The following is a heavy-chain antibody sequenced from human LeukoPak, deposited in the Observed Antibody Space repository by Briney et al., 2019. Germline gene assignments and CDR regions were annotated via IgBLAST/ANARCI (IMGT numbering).Heavy chain of an antibody. CDR2: ISRSGSTI. Sequence: GGSLRLSCAASGFTFSSYEMNWVRQAPGKGLEWVSYISRSGSTIYYADSVKGRFTISRDNAKNSLYLQMNSLRAEDTAVYYCAELGITMIGGAWGKGTTVTISS. V-gene: IGHV3-48*03. CDR1: GFTFSSYE. CDR3: AELGITMIGGA. D-gene: IGHD3-10*02. J-gene: IGHJ6*04.